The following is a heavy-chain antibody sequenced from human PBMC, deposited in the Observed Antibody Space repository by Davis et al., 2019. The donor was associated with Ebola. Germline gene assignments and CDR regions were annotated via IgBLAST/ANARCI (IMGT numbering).Heavy chain of an antibody. Sequence: PGGSLRLSCAASGFTFSSYAMSWVRQAPGKGLEWVSAISGSGGSTYYADSVKGRFTISRDNSKNTLYLQMNSLRAEDTAVYYCLTDHGKFGGVIVTIPSSRVTGYWGQGTLVTVSS. V-gene: IGHV3-23*01. CDR1: GFTFSSYA. CDR2: ISGSGGST. J-gene: IGHJ4*02. CDR3: LTDHGKFGGVIVTIPSSRVTGY. D-gene: IGHD3-16*02.